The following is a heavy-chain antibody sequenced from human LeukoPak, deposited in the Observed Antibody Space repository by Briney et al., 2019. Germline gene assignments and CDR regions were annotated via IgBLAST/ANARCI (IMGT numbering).Heavy chain of an antibody. D-gene: IGHD1-26*01. CDR3: ARDPNIVGATTGFDY. J-gene: IGHJ4*02. CDR2: IYHSGST. Sequence: KPSETLSLTCTVSGGSISSGGYYWSWIRQPPGKGLEWIGYIYHSGSTYYNPSLKSRVTISVDRSKNQFSLKLSSVTAADTAVYYCARDPNIVGATTGFDYWGQGTLVTVSS. V-gene: IGHV4-30-2*01. CDR1: GGSISSGGYY.